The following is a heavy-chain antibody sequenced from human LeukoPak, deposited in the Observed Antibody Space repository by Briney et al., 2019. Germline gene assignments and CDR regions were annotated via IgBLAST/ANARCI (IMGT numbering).Heavy chain of an antibody. CDR2: ISGNGLQT. Sequence: GGSLRLSCSASGFTFSRFAMTWVRQLPGKGLEWVSTISGNGLQTFYADSVKGRFSVSRDNSKKIVYLQMDSLRADDSALYYCANDANYHDSSGYFIPFDYWGQGTLVTVAS. CDR1: GFTFSRFA. J-gene: IGHJ4*02. CDR3: ANDANYHDSSGYFIPFDY. D-gene: IGHD3-22*01. V-gene: IGHV3-23*01.